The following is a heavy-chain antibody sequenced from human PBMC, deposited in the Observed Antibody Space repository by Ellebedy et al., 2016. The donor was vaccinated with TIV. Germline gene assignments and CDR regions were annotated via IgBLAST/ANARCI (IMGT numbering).Heavy chain of an antibody. V-gene: IGHV3-21*01. CDR3: ARSGYSGYVGY. Sequence: GGSLRLXXAASGFTFSSYSMNWVRQAPGKGLEWVSSISSSSSYIYYADSVKGRFTISRDNAKNSLYLQMNSLRAEDTAVYYCARSGYSGYVGYWGQGTLVTVSS. J-gene: IGHJ4*02. CDR1: GFTFSSYS. CDR2: ISSSSSYI. D-gene: IGHD5-12*01.